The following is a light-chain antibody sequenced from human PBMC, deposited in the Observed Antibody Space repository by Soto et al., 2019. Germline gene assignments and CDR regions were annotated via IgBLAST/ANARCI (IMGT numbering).Light chain of an antibody. CDR2: DVT. CDR1: NSDIGAYNF. CDR3: SSYASYNTVM. V-gene: IGLV2-14*01. Sequence: QSALTQPASVSGSPGQSITISCTGSNSDIGAYNFVSWYQQHPGKAPKLMNYDVTNRPSGVSARFSGSKSGNTASLRISGLQAEDEADYYCSSYASYNTVMFGGGTKLTVL. J-gene: IGLJ3*02.